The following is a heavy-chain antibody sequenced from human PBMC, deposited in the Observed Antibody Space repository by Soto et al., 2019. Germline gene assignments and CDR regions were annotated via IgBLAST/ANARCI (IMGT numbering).Heavy chain of an antibody. D-gene: IGHD3-22*01. CDR1: GGSISSYY. J-gene: IGHJ5*02. Sequence: SETLSLTCTVSGGSISSYYWSWIRQPPGKGLEWIGYIYYSGSTNYNPSLKSRVTISVDTSKNQFSLKLSSVTAADTAVYYCARDRRYYYDSSGYPFNWFDPWGQGTLVTVS. CDR2: IYYSGST. CDR3: ARDRRYYYDSSGYPFNWFDP. V-gene: IGHV4-59*01.